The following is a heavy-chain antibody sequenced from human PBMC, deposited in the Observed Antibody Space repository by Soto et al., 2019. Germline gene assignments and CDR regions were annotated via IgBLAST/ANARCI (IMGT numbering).Heavy chain of an antibody. CDR3: VRHGDNFDSSGYDVDS. J-gene: IGHJ4*02. CDR1: GYNFIMHW. CDR2: IDPNGSST. D-gene: IGHD3-22*01. Sequence: GESLKISCQGSGYNFIMHWISWVRQMPGKGLEWMWWIDPNGSSTRYSPSVEGHVRMTADGSNRTVSLQWSSLKATDTAVYYGVRHGDNFDSSGYDVDSWGQGTPVTVAS. V-gene: IGHV5-10-1*01.